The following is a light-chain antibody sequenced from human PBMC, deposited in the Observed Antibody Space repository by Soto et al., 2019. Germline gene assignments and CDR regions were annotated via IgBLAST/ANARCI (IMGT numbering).Light chain of an antibody. Sequence: VHMTQSPSSLSVSVGNRVTITCRTSQNINAWLAWYQQRPGQAPKLLIYDASTVQSGVPSRFSGSGSETESTLTISSVKPEDSATYYCQQYKTHWTFGPGTKVDIK. J-gene: IGKJ3*01. CDR2: DAS. V-gene: IGKV1-5*01. CDR1: QNINAW. CDR3: QQYKTHWT.